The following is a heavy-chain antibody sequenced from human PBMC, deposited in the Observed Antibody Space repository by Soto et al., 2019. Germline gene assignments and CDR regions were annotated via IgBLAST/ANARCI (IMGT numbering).Heavy chain of an antibody. J-gene: IGHJ4*02. V-gene: IGHV3-30*18. CDR1: GFTFSTYA. CDR2: ISKDGNDQ. CDR3: AKDRWEFTRYFDS. Sequence: QVQLVESGGGVVQPGTSLRLSCAAYGFTFSTYAMHWVRQAPGKGLEWVAMISKDGNDQYYADSVKGRFTVSRDNSKNTVSLQMHSLRPEDTAFYYCAKDRWEFTRYFDSWGQGTLVTVSS. D-gene: IGHD1-26*01.